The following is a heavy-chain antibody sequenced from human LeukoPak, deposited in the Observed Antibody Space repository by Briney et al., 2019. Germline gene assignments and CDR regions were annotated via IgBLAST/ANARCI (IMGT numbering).Heavy chain of an antibody. J-gene: IGHJ3*02. Sequence: ASVKVSCKVSGYSLSDLSIHWVRHVPGKGLEWMGGFEPEEGEHGETIYAQKFEGRLTLTEDTATDTAYMELVSLTSADTAVYYCATDRLEIYALHIWGQGTVVTVSS. D-gene: IGHD1-1*01. CDR3: ATDRLEIYALHI. V-gene: IGHV1-24*01. CDR1: GYSLSDLS. CDR2: FEPEEGEHGET.